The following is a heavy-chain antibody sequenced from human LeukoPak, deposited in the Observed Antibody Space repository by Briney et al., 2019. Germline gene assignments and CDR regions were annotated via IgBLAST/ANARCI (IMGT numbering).Heavy chain of an antibody. D-gene: IGHD3-9*01. CDR2: IYYTGST. CDR3: VRRVRYFGQNDY. CDR1: GASMSDYY. V-gene: IGHV4-59*08. J-gene: IGHJ4*02. Sequence: PSETLSLTCTVSGASMSDYYRSWIRQPPGKGLEWIGYIYYTGSTNYNPSLKSRVTMSVDTSKNQISLKLSSVTAADSAVYYCVRRVRYFGQNDYWGQGTLVTVSS.